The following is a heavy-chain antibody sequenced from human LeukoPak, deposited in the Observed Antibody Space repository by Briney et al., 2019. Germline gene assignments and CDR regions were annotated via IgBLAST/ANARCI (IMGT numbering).Heavy chain of an antibody. V-gene: IGHV1-69*05. CDR1: GGTFSSYA. CDR2: IIPIFGTA. CDR3: ARVRSNDFRSGYWFDP. J-gene: IGHJ5*02. D-gene: IGHD3-3*01. Sequence: GASVKVSCKASGGTFSSYAISWVRQAPGQGLEWMGGIIPIFGTANYAQKFQGRVTITTDESTSTAYMELSSLRSEDTAVYYCARVRSNDFRSGYWFDPWGQGTLVTVSS.